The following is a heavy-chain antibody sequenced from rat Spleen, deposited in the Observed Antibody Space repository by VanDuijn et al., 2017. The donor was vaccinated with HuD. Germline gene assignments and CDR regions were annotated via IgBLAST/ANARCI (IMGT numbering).Heavy chain of an antibody. CDR1: GFTFSNYD. CDR3: VKDRVGGYAFDY. V-gene: IGHV5-46*01. J-gene: IGHJ2*01. CDR2: ISTSGGST. D-gene: IGHD1-11*01. Sequence: EVQLVESGGGLVQPGGSMKLSCAASGFTFSNYDMAWVRQAPTKGLEWVASISTSGGSTYYRDSVKGRLTTSRDNAENTVYLQMNSLRSEDTAIYYCVKDRVGGYAFDYWGQGVMVTVSS.